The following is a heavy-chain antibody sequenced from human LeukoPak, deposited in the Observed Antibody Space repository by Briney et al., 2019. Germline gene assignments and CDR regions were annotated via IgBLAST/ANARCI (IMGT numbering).Heavy chain of an antibody. J-gene: IGHJ6*03. CDR1: GYTFTSYY. CDR2: INPSGGST. CDR3: ARGGPGSSWYLGRHYYYMDV. D-gene: IGHD6-13*01. Sequence: ASVKVSCKASGYTFTSYYMHWVRQAPGQGLEWMGIINPSGGSTSYAQKFQGRVTMTRDTSTSTAYMGLRSLRSDDTAVCYCARGGPGSSWYLGRHYYYMDVWGKGTTVTVSS. V-gene: IGHV1-46*01.